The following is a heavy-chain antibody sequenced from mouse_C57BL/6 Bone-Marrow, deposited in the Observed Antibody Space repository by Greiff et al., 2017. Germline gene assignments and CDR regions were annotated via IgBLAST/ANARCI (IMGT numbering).Heavy chain of an antibody. CDR1: GYTFTDYY. D-gene: IGHD1-1*01. V-gene: IGHV1-19*01. CDR3: ARIYYYGSSYLSWFAY. CDR2: INPYNGGT. J-gene: IGHJ3*01. Sequence: VQLQQSGPVLVKPGASVKMSCKASGYTFTDYYMNWVKQSHGKSLEWIGVINPYNGGTSYNQKFKGKATLTVDKSSSTAYMELNSLTSEDSAVYYCARIYYYGSSYLSWFAYWGQGTLVTVSA.